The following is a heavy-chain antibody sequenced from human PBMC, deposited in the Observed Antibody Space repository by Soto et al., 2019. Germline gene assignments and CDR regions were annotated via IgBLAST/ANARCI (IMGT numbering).Heavy chain of an antibody. CDR3: AREGPAEYWSDP. J-gene: IGHJ5*02. Sequence: SETLSLTCTISGGTISIGGYYLSWIRQHPTEGLEWIGYIHNNGATYYNPSLSSRVTISADTSKTQFSLNVYSVTAEDTAVYYCAREGPAEYWSDPWGQGAMVTVSS. V-gene: IGHV4-31*03. CDR1: GGTISIGGYY. D-gene: IGHD3-10*01. CDR2: IHNNGAT.